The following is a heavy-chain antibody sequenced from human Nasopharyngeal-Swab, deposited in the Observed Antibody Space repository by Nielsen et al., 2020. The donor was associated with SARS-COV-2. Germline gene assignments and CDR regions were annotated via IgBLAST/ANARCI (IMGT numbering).Heavy chain of an antibody. D-gene: IGHD3-22*01. CDR1: GFPFSTYN. CDR2: ISSRTNFI. Sequence: GGSLRLSCAASGFPFSTYNMNWVRQAPGKGLEWVPSISSRTNFIYYADSVRGGFTIFRDNAKNSLYLQMDSLRSEDTAVYYCARADYYDSDGYFDFWGQGTLVTVSS. J-gene: IGHJ4*02. CDR3: ARADYYDSDGYFDF. V-gene: IGHV3-21*01.